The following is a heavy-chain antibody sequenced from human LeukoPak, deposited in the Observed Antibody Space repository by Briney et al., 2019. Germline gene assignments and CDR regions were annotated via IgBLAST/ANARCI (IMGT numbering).Heavy chain of an antibody. D-gene: IGHD2-2*02. V-gene: IGHV1-69*13. J-gene: IGHJ4*02. CDR1: GYTFTSYD. CDR3: ARAPPYCSSTSCYKGPFDY. Sequence: SVKVSCKASGYTFTSYDINWVRQATGQGLEWMGGIIPIFGTANYAQKFQSRVTITADESTSTAYMELSSLRSEDTAVYYCARAPPYCSSTSCYKGPFDYWGQGTLVTVSS. CDR2: IIPIFGTA.